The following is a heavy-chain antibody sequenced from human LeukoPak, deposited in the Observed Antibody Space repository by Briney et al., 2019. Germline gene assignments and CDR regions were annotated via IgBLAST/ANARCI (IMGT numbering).Heavy chain of an antibody. CDR2: IREDGSEK. CDR3: VRRFDY. V-gene: IGHV3-7*01. Sequence: GGSLRLSCVASGFTLSNYWMSWVRQAPGKGLECVAKIREDGSEKKYVDSVKGRFTISRDNSKNTLYLQMGSLRAEDMAVYYCVRRFDYWGQGTLVTVSS. J-gene: IGHJ4*02. CDR1: GFTLSNYW.